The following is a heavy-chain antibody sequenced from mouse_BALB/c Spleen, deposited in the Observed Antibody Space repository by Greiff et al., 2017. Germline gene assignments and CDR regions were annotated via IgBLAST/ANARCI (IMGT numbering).Heavy chain of an antibody. CDR1: GFTFSDYY. CDR3: ARDYYGIYAMDY. CDR2: ISDGGSYT. D-gene: IGHD2-1*01. J-gene: IGHJ4*01. Sequence: EVKVVESGGGLVKPGGSLKLSCAASGFTFSDYYMYWVRQTPEKRLEWVATISDGGSYTYYPDSVKGRFTISRDNAKNNLYLQMSSLKSEDTAMYYCARDYYGIYAMDYWGQGTSVTVSS. V-gene: IGHV5-4*02.